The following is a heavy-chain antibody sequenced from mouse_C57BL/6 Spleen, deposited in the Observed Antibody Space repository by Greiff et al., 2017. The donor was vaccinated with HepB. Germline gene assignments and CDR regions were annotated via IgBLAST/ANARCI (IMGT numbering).Heavy chain of an antibody. CDR3: ARVRHGYDWFAY. D-gene: IGHD2-2*01. J-gene: IGHJ3*01. CDR2: ISYDGSN. Sequence: EVQLQESGPGLVKPSQSLSLTCSVTGYSITSGYYWNWIRQFPGNKLEWMGYISYDGSNNYNPSLKNRISITLDTSKNQFFLKVKSVTTADTATYYCARVRHGYDWFAYWGQGTLVTVSA. CDR1: GYSITSGYY. V-gene: IGHV3-6*01.